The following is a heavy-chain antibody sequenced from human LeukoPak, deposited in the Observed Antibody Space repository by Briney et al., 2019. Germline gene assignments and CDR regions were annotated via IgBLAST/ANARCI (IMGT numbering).Heavy chain of an antibody. V-gene: IGHV4-34*01. D-gene: IGHD3-16*02. Sequence: SETLSLTCAVYGGSFSGYYWSWIRQPPGKGLEWIGEINHSGSTNCNPSLESRVTISVDTSKNQFSLKLSSVTAADTAVYYCARGLYDYVWGSYRYSLRFDYWGQGTLVTVSS. CDR2: INHSGST. CDR1: GGSFSGYY. J-gene: IGHJ4*02. CDR3: ARGLYDYVWGSYRYSLRFDY.